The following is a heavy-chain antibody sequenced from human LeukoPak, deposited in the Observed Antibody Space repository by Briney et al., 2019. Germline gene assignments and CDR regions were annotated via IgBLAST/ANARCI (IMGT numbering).Heavy chain of an antibody. J-gene: IGHJ4*02. D-gene: IGHD3-10*01. CDR3: ARDPGSGSYTHFDY. V-gene: IGHV1-18*01. CDR2: ISACNGNT. CDR1: GYTFTSYG. Sequence: ASVKVSCKASGYTFTSYGISWVRQAPGQGLEWMGWISACNGNTNYAQKLQGRVTMTTDTSTSTAYMELRSLRSDDTAVYYCARDPGSGSYTHFDYWGRGTLVTVSS.